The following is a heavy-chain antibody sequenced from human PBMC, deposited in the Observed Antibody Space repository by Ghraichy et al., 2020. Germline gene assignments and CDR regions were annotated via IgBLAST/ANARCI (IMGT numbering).Heavy chain of an antibody. CDR2: IIPIFGTA. Sequence: SVKVSCKASGGTFSSYAISWVRQAPGQGLEWMGGIIPIFGTANYAQKFQGRVTITADESTSTAYMELSSLRSEDTAVYYCARTPVEVVVPAARRHYYYYGMDVWGQGTTVTVSS. J-gene: IGHJ6*02. CDR3: ARTPVEVVVPAARRHYYYYGMDV. V-gene: IGHV1-69*13. D-gene: IGHD2-2*01. CDR1: GGTFSSYA.